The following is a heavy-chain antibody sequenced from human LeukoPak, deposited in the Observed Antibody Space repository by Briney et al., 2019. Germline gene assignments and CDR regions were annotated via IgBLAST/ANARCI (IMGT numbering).Heavy chain of an antibody. V-gene: IGHV3-7*01. Sequence: HPGGSLRLSCAASGFTFSSYWMSWVRQAPGKGLEWVANIKKDGSEKYYGDSVKGRFTISRDNTKNSLYLQMNSLRAEDTAVYYCARDLVWLVPSNYWGQGTLVTVSS. J-gene: IGHJ4*02. D-gene: IGHD6-19*01. CDR2: IKKDGSEK. CDR1: GFTFSSYW. CDR3: ARDLVWLVPSNY.